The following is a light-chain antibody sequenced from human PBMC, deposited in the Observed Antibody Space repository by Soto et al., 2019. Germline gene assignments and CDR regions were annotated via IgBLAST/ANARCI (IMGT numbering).Light chain of an antibody. V-gene: IGLV1-40*01. CDR1: SSNIGAGYH. Sequence: QSVLTQPPSVSGAPGQRVTISCTGSSSNIGAGYHVHWYQQLPGAAPKLLIFGDSNRPSGVPDRFSGSKSGTSASLAITGLQADDEADYYCGTWDSSLSAVVFGGGTKLTVL. CDR3: GTWDSSLSAVV. J-gene: IGLJ2*01. CDR2: GDS.